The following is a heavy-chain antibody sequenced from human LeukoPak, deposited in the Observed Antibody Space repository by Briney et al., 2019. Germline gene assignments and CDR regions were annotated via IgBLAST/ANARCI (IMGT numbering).Heavy chain of an antibody. CDR3: AKEGTVTTFVWVDV. J-gene: IGHJ6*02. CDR2: ITARGDGT. D-gene: IGHD4-17*01. CDR1: EFTFSNYV. Sequence: GGSLRLSCVASEFTFSNYVMSWVRQAPGKGLEWVSAITARGDGTNYADSVRGRFTISRDNSKNTQYLQLSSLRVEDTAVYYCAKEGTVTTFVWVDVWGQGTTVTVSS. V-gene: IGHV3-23*01.